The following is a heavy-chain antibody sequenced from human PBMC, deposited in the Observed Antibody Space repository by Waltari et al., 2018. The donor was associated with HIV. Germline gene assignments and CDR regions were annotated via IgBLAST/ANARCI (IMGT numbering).Heavy chain of an antibody. J-gene: IGHJ5*02. V-gene: IGHV4-39*01. CDR3: ARLDCSGGTCSPFDP. CDR2: LYYTGNT. D-gene: IGHD2-15*01. Sequence: QLQLQESGPGLVKPSETLSLTCTVSGGSVFSSVSYWGWIRQPPGRGLVWIGTLYYTGNTYHNPSRQGRSTMSVGVSKNQFSLKLGSVSASDTAVYYCARLDCSGGTCSPFDPWGQGTLVTVSS. CDR1: GGSVFSSVSY.